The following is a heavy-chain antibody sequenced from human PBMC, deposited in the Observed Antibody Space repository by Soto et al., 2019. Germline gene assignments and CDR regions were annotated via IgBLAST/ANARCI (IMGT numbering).Heavy chain of an antibody. V-gene: IGHV3-21*01. Sequence: GGSLRLSCAASGFNFNNFGMNWFRQAPGKGLEWVSSIRTSSSYIYYAESVKGRITISRDNAKKSLYLEMNRLGVEDTAVYYCARDRAPFCGGDCGLVDVWGQGTSVTVSS. CDR3: ARDRAPFCGGDCGLVDV. D-gene: IGHD2-21*02. CDR2: IRTSSSYI. J-gene: IGHJ6*02. CDR1: GFNFNNFG.